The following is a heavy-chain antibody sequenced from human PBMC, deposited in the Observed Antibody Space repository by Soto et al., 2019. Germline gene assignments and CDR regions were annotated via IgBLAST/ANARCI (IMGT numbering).Heavy chain of an antibody. J-gene: IGHJ6*02. CDR1: GYTFTSYA. D-gene: IGHD6-13*01. CDR2: VNAGNGNT. V-gene: IGHV1-3*01. Sequence: GASVKVSCKASGYTFTSYAMHWVRQAPGQRLEWMGWVNAGNGNTKYSQKFQGRVTITRDTSASTAYMELSSLRSEDTAVCYCARGGIGAAAGTAHYYYYGMDVWGQGTTVTVSS. CDR3: ARGGIGAAAGTAHYYYYGMDV.